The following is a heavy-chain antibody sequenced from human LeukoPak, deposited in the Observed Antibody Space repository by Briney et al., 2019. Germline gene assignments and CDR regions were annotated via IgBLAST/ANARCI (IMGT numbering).Heavy chain of an antibody. Sequence: LEWVSSISGAGGSTYYADSVKVRFTISRDHSKKTLYLEMSSLRAEDAAVYYCAINYSLDYWGQGTLVTVSS. CDR3: AINYSLDY. J-gene: IGHJ4*02. D-gene: IGHD2-21*01. V-gene: IGHV3-23*01. CDR2: ISGAGGST.